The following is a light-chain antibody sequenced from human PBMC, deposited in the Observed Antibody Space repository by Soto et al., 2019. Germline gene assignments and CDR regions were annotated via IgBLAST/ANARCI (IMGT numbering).Light chain of an antibody. CDR1: SSNIGNNY. Sequence: QSVLTQPPSVSAAPGQKVTISCSGSSSNIGNNYVSWYQQLPGTAPKLLIYGNNKRPSGIPDRFSGSKSGTSATLGITGLQTGDEVDYYCGTWDSSLSAFVFGTGTK. CDR3: GTWDSSLSAFV. CDR2: GNN. V-gene: IGLV1-51*01. J-gene: IGLJ1*01.